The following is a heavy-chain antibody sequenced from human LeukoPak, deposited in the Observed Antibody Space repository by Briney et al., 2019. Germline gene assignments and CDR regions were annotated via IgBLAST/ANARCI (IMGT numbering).Heavy chain of an antibody. CDR2: IVPIFGTA. J-gene: IGHJ6*03. CDR3: ARAWSGYFYHYYYMDV. V-gene: IGHV1-69*13. D-gene: IGHD3-3*01. Sequence: SVKVSCKASGGTFSSYAISWVRQAPGQGLEWMGGIVPIFGTANYAQKFQGRVTITADESTSTAYMELSSLRSEDTAVYYCARAWSGYFYHYYYMDVWGKGTTVTVSS. CDR1: GGTFSSYA.